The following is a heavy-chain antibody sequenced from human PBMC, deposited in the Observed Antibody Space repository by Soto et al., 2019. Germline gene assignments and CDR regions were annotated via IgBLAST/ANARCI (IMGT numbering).Heavy chain of an antibody. CDR1: GGPISRSY. V-gene: IGHV4-59*01. Sequence: QVQLQESGPGLVKPSETLSLTCTVSGGPISRSYWRWIRHPPGRGREWIGYMYNTGSTVYNPSFKSRVTISVDTSKNQFSLKLKSVTAADTAVYYCARDLWGYCGTDCYPLDVWGQGTTVTVSS. CDR2: MYNTGST. J-gene: IGHJ6*02. D-gene: IGHD2-21*02. CDR3: ARDLWGYCGTDCYPLDV.